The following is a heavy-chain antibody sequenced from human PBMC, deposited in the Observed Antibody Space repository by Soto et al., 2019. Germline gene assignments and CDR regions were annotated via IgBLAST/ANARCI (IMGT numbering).Heavy chain of an antibody. Sequence: SETLSLTCTVSGGSISSSNYYWGWIRQPPGKGLEWIGSISYSGTTYYNPSLRSRVTISVDTSKNQFSLKLSSLTAADTAVYYCARRSGYNFYYNYYGLDVWGQGTTVTVSS. J-gene: IGHJ6*02. D-gene: IGHD3-22*01. CDR2: ISYSGTT. CDR3: ARRSGYNFYYNYYGLDV. CDR1: GGSISSSNYY. V-gene: IGHV4-39*01.